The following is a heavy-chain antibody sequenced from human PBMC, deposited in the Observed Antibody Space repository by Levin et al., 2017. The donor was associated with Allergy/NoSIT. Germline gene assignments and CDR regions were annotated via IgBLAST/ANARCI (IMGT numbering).Heavy chain of an antibody. CDR3: ARASNGDPYYYYYYMDV. CDR1: GFTFSSYA. D-gene: IGHD4-17*01. J-gene: IGHJ6*03. CDR2: ISYDGSNK. V-gene: IGHV3-30-3*01. Sequence: GGSLRLSCAASGFTFSSYAMHWVRQAPGKGLEWVAVISYDGSNKYYADSVKGRFTISRDNSKNTLYLQMNSLRAEDTAVYYCARASNGDPYYYYYYMDVWGKGTTVTVSS.